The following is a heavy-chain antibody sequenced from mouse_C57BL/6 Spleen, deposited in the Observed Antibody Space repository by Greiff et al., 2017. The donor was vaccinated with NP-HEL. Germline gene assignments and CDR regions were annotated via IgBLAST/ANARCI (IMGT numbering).Heavy chain of an antibody. J-gene: IGHJ2*01. V-gene: IGHV1-15*01. Sequence: VQLQQSGAELVRPGSSVTLSCKASGYTFTDYEMHWVKQTPVHGLEWIGAIDPETGGTAYNQKFKGKAILTADKSSSTAYMELRSLTSEDSAVYYCTRGRNFVTTVVATGDYWGQGTTLTVSS. CDR3: TRGRNFVTTVVATGDY. CDR1: GYTFTDYE. D-gene: IGHD1-1*01. CDR2: IDPETGGT.